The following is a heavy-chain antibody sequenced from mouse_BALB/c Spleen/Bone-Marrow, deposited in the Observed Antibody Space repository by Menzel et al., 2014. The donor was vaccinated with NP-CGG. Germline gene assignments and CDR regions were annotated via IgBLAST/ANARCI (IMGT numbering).Heavy chain of an antibody. D-gene: IGHD2-10*01. CDR1: GFNIKDTY. CDR2: IDPENGYT. CDR3: APYYGNYGFAY. J-gene: IGHJ3*01. V-gene: IGHV14-3*02. Sequence: EVQVVESGAELVKPGASVKLSCTASGFNIKDTYMHWVKQRPEQGLEWIGWIDPENGYTIFDPKFQGKASITADTSSNTAYLQLSSLTSEDTAVYYCAPYYGNYGFAYWGQGTLVTVSA.